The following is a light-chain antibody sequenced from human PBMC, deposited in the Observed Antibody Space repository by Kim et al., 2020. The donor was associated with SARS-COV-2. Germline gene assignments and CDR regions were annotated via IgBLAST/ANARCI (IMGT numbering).Light chain of an antibody. Sequence: SPGESATLSCRASQSVSSSSLAWYQQTPGQAPRLLIYGASSRATGIPDRFSGSGSGTDFTLTISRLEPEDFAVYYCQQYGSSPPWTFGQGTKVDIK. CDR3: QQYGSSPPWT. V-gene: IGKV3-20*01. CDR2: GAS. CDR1: QSVSSSS. J-gene: IGKJ1*01.